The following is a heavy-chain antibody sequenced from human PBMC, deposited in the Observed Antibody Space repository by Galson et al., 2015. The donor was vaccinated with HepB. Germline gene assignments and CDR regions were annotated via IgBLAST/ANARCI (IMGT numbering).Heavy chain of an antibody. J-gene: IGHJ4*02. Sequence: SLRLSCAASGFTFSDYAMSWVRQAPGKGLEWVSAISGSGGSTYYADSVKGRFTISRDNSKNTLYLQMNSLRAEDTAVYYCAKDGYYDSSGYARDGYWGRGTLVTVSS. V-gene: IGHV3-23*01. D-gene: IGHD3-22*01. CDR3: AKDGYYDSSGYARDGY. CDR1: GFTFSDYA. CDR2: ISGSGGST.